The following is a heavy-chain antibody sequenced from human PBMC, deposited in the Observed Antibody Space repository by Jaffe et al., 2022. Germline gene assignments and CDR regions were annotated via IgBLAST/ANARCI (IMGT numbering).Heavy chain of an antibody. CDR3: ARGLSFYYYMDV. V-gene: IGHV4-61*02. J-gene: IGHJ6*03. Sequence: QVQLQESGPGLVKPSQTLSLTCTVSGGSISSGTYYWSWIRQPAGQGLEWIGRIYTSGRTDYNPFLKSRATISLDTSKSQFSVSLSSVTAADTAVYYCARGLSFYYYMDVWGQGTTVTVSS. CDR1: GGSISSGTYY. CDR2: IYTSGRT.